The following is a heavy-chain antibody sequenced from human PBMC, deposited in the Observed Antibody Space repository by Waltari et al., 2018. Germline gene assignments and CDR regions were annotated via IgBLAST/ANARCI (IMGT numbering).Heavy chain of an antibody. CDR3: ARRGGIAAAGNRDY. V-gene: IGHV4-38-2*01. D-gene: IGHD6-13*01. CDR1: GYSISSGYY. CDR2: IYHSGST. Sequence: QVQLQESGPGLVKPSETLSLTCAVSGYSISSGYYWGWIRQPPGKGLEWIGSIYHSGSTYHNPSLKSRVTISVDTAKNQFSLKLSSVTAADTAVYYCARRGGIAAAGNRDYWGQGTLVTVSS. J-gene: IGHJ4*02.